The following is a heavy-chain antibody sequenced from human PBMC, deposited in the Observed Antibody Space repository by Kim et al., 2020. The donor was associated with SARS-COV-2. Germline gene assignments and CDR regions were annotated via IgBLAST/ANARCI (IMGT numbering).Heavy chain of an antibody. CDR3: ARVAVGGKQQLVHRLGYNWFDP. V-gene: IGHV1-2*06. CDR1: GYTFTGYY. Sequence: ASVKVSCKASGYTFTGYYMHWVRQAPGQGLEWMGRINPNSGGTNYAQKFQGRVTMTRDTSISTAYMELSRLRSDDTAVYYCARVAVGGKQQLVHRLGYNWFDPWGQGTLVTVSS. D-gene: IGHD6-13*01. CDR2: INPNSGGT. J-gene: IGHJ5*02.